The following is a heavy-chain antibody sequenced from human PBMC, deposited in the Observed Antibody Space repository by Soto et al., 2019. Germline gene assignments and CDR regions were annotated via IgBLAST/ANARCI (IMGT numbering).Heavy chain of an antibody. J-gene: IGHJ4*02. CDR2: IDRGGDT. CDR3: ARGHCSVIYCYAGLFEI. Sequence: EVQLVESGGGLIQPGGSLRLSCAASGFTVSSNAMTWVRQAPGKGLEWVSVIDRGGDTYYADSVMGRFTISRDNSKNIQYLQMNCQRPDDTAEYYSARGHCSVIYCYAGLFEIWGQGTLVT. CDR1: GFTVSSNA. V-gene: IGHV3-53*01. D-gene: IGHD2-15*01.